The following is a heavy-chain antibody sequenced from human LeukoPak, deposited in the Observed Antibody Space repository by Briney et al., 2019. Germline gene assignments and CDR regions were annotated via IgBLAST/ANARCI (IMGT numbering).Heavy chain of an antibody. CDR2: INHSGST. J-gene: IGHJ3*02. Sequence: PSETLSLTCAVYGGSFSGYYWSWIRRPPGKGLEWIGEINHSGSTNYNPSLKSRVTISVDTSKNQFSLKLSSVTAADTAVYYCARGLVRFGYCSGGSCYSHKQGADAFDIWGQGTMVTVSS. CDR1: GGSFSGYY. V-gene: IGHV4-34*01. D-gene: IGHD2-15*01. CDR3: ARGLVRFGYCSGGSCYSHKQGADAFDI.